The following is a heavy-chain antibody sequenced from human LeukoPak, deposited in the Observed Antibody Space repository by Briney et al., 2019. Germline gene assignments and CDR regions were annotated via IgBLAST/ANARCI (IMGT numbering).Heavy chain of an antibody. CDR1: GYTFTHHG. Sequence: ASVKVSCKASGYTFTHHGISWVRQAPGQGLEWMGWISCYNGDTNYAQKFQGRVTMSTDTSTSTAYLELTGLRYDDTAVYYCMRDPTNTSGRYAYFDYWGQGTLVTVSS. D-gene: IGHD6-19*01. V-gene: IGHV1-18*01. J-gene: IGHJ4*02. CDR2: ISCYNGDT. CDR3: MRDPTNTSGRYAYFDY.